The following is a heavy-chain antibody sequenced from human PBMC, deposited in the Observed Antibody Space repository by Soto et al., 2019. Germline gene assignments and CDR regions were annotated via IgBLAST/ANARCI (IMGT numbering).Heavy chain of an antibody. CDR2: INAGNGNT. Sequence: GASVKVSCKASGYTFTSYAMHWVRQAPGQRLEWMGWINAGNGNTKYSQKFQGRVTITRDTSASTAYMELSSLRSEDTAVYYCARGRTIFGVVKRYYYGMDVWGQGTTVTVSS. V-gene: IGHV1-3*01. D-gene: IGHD3-3*01. J-gene: IGHJ6*02. CDR3: ARGRTIFGVVKRYYYGMDV. CDR1: GYTFTSYA.